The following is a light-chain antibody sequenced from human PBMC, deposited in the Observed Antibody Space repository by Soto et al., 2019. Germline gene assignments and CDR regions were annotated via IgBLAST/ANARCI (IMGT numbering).Light chain of an antibody. Sequence: QLVLTQSPSASASLGASVRLTCTLSSGHSSYAIAWHQQQPEKGPRYLMTLNSDGSHRKGDGIPDRFSGSSSGAERYLTISSLQSEDEAEYYCQTWATGIHVLFGGGTKLTVL. CDR1: SGHSSYA. CDR3: QTWATGIHVL. CDR2: LNSDGSH. V-gene: IGLV4-69*01. J-gene: IGLJ2*01.